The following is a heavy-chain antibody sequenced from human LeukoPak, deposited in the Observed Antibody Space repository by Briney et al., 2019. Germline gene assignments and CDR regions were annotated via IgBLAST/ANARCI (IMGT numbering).Heavy chain of an antibody. CDR3: ARHSYYDFVTCLFDP. D-gene: IGHD3-3*01. J-gene: IGHJ5*02. Sequence: PSETLSLTCTVSGGSISSSNYDWGWIRQPPGKGLEWIGSIYYSGNTYYNPSLKSRVTISVYTSKNHFSLNLNSVTAADTAMYYCARHSYYDFVTCLFDPWGQGTLVTVSS. V-gene: IGHV4-39*01. CDR1: GGSISSSNYD. CDR2: IYYSGNT.